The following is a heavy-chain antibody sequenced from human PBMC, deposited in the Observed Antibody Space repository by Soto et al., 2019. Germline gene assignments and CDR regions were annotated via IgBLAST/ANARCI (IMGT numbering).Heavy chain of an antibody. Sequence: QVQLQESGPGLVKPSPTLTLTCSVSGGSINSGGYYWTWIRQHPGKGLEWIGNIYYSGSTSYKPSLKSRVTISIDTSKTHFSLKMSSVTAADTAVYYCARSSISKKIDYWGQGTLVTVSS. D-gene: IGHD2-2*01. J-gene: IGHJ4*02. CDR2: IYYSGST. CDR3: ARSSISKKIDY. V-gene: IGHV4-31*03. CDR1: GGSINSGGYY.